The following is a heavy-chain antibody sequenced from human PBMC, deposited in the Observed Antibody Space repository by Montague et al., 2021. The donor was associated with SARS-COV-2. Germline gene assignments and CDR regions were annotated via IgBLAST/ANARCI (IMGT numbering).Heavy chain of an antibody. Sequence: PALVKPTQTLTLTCTFSGFSISTSGMGMTWIRQPPGKALEWLARIDWDGEKYYNTSLKSRLTISKDTSKNLVVLTMTNMDPVDTATYYCARGPSDTSYYNGMDVWGRGTTVTVSS. V-gene: IGHV2-70*11. CDR2: IDWDGEK. CDR1: GFSISTSGMG. CDR3: ARGPSDTSYYNGMDV. J-gene: IGHJ6*02.